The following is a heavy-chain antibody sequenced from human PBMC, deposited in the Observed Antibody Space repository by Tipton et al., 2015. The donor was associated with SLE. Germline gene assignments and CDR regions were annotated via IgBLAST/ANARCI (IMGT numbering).Heavy chain of an antibody. V-gene: IGHV4-39*07. D-gene: IGHD3-16*02. Sequence: GLVKPSETLSLTCTVSDDSFSNTYYNWAWIRQPPGKGLEWIGSVSNRGSTDYNSSLKSRVTISLDTSKNQFSLRLGSVTAADTAVYFCARVGYDYSWGSYRYTPFDCWGQGILVTVSS. J-gene: IGHJ4*02. CDR3: ARVGYDYSWGSYRYTPFDC. CDR1: DDSFSNTYYN. CDR2: VSNRGST.